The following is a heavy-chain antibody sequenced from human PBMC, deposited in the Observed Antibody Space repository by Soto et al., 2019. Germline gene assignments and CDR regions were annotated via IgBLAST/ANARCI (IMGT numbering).Heavy chain of an antibody. D-gene: IGHD6-6*01. CDR1: GGSISSSSYY. V-gene: IGHV4-39*01. Sequence: SETLSLTCTVSGGSISSSSYYWGWIRQPPGKGLEWIGSIYYSGSTYYNPSLKSRVTISVDTSKNQFSLKLSSVTAADTAVYYCARHIAARESLNYYYYGMDVWGQGTTVTVSS. CDR3: ARHIAARESLNYYYYGMDV. J-gene: IGHJ6*02. CDR2: IYYSGST.